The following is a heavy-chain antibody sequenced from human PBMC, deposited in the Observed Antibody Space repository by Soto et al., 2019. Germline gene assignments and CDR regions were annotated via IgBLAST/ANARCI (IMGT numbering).Heavy chain of an antibody. V-gene: IGHV3-49*03. J-gene: IGHJ6*02. CDR3: TRAYGDYVGVYYYGMDV. CDR1: GFTFGDYA. D-gene: IGHD4-17*01. CDR2: IRSKAYGGTT. Sequence: GGSLRLSCTASGFTFGDYAMSWFRQAPGKGLEWVGFIRSKAYGGTTEYAASVKGRFTISRDDSKSIAYLQMNSLKTEDTAVYYCTRAYGDYVGVYYYGMDVWGQGTTVTVS.